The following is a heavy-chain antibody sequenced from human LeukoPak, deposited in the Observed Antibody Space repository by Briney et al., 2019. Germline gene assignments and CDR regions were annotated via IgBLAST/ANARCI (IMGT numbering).Heavy chain of an antibody. Sequence: GGSLRLSCAASGFTFSSYAMHWVRQAPGKGLEYVSAISSNGGSTYYANSVKGRFTISRDNSKNTLYLQMGSLRAEDLAVYYCARRAGAYSHPYDYWGQGTLVTVSS. V-gene: IGHV3-64*01. CDR1: GFTFSSYA. D-gene: IGHD4/OR15-4a*01. J-gene: IGHJ4*02. CDR3: ARRAGAYSHPYDY. CDR2: ISSNGGST.